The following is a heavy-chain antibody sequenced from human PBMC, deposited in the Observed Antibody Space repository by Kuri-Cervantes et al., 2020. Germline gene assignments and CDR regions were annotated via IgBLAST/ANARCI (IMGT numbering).Heavy chain of an antibody. CDR2: IWYDGSNK. V-gene: IGHV3-33*01. CDR3: ARDTAVAANYYYYGMDV. J-gene: IGHJ6*02. CDR1: GFAFSSYG. Sequence: GGSLRLSCVASGFAFSSYGMHWVRQAPGKGLEWVAVIWYDGSNKNYADSVKGRFTISRDNSKNTLYLQMNSLRAEDTAVYYCARDTAVAANYYYYGMDVWGQGTTVTVSS. D-gene: IGHD6-19*01.